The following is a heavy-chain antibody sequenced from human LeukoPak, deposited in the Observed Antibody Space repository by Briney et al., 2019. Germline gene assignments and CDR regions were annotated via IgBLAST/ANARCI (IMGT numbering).Heavy chain of an antibody. D-gene: IGHD3-9*01. J-gene: IGHJ4*02. Sequence: GGSLRLSCAASGFTFSSYSMNWVRQAPGKGLEWVSSISSSSSYIYYADSVKGRFTISRDNAMNSLYLQMNNLRAEDTAVYYCARDASADILTGYYLRKNPPPTYWGQGTLVTVSS. CDR3: ARDASADILTGYYLRKNPPPTY. CDR2: ISSSSSYI. V-gene: IGHV3-21*01. CDR1: GFTFSSYS.